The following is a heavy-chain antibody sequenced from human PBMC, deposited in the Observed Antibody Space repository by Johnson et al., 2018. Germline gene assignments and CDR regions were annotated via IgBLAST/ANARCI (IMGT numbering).Heavy chain of an antibody. Sequence: VHLLESGAEVKKPGDSLRISCKGSGYSFTSYWIGWVRLMPGKGLEWKGIIYPGDSDTTYSPSFQGQVTISPDQAITTAKLQWSSLKASDTAMYHCARCGPYGEAFDIWGQGTLVTVSS. J-gene: IGHJ3*02. D-gene: IGHD3-10*01. CDR3: ARCGPYGEAFDI. V-gene: IGHV5-51*01. CDR2: IYPGDSDT. CDR1: GYSFTSYW.